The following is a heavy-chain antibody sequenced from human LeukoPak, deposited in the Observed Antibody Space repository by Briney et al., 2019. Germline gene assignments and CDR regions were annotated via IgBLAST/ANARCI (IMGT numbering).Heavy chain of an antibody. CDR1: GFTFSSYS. CDR3: AKGLGDYQYYGLDV. CDR2: ISSSSSYI. Sequence: GGSLRLSCAASGFTFSSYSMNWVRQAPGKGLEWVSSISSSSSYIYYAVSVQGRFTISRDMSSNTLYLQMNGLRAEDTATYYCAKGLGDYQYYGLDVWGPGTTVTVSS. J-gene: IGHJ6*02. V-gene: IGHV3-21*01. D-gene: IGHD4-17*01.